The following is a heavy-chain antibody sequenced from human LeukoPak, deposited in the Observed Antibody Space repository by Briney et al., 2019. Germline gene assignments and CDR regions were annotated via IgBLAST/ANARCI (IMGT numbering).Heavy chain of an antibody. CDR2: ISGSGGST. V-gene: IGHV3-23*01. Sequence: PGGSLRLSCAASGFTFSSYAMSWVRQAPGKGLEWVSGISGSGGSTYYADSVKGRFTISGDNSRNTLYLQMNSPRAEDTAVYYCATLPGYSSGWYEVNYWGQGTLVTVSS. CDR1: GFTFSSYA. CDR3: ATLPGYSSGWYEVNY. D-gene: IGHD6-13*01. J-gene: IGHJ4*02.